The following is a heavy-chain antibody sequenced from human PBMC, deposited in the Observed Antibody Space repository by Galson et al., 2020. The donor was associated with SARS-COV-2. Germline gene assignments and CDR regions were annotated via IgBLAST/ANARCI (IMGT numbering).Heavy chain of an antibody. CDR3: AAVSGWYEDYFYSMDV. CDR1: GFTIDDYA. Sequence: GGSLSLSCAASGFTIDDYAMHWVRQAQGKGLEWVSGISWNSGSIVYADSVTGRFTISRDNAKHSRYLQMNSLRAEETALYYCAAVSGWYEDYFYSMDVSSTKATSTFSS. D-gene: IGHD6-19*01. V-gene: IGHV3-9*01. CDR2: ISWNSGSI. J-gene: IGHJ6*04.